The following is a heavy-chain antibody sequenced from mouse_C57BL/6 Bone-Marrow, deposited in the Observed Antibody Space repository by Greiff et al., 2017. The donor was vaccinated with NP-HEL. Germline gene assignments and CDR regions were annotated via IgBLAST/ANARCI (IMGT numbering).Heavy chain of an antibody. CDR3: ARRGDGYYAWFAY. J-gene: IGHJ3*01. CDR1: GFTFSSYA. V-gene: IGHV5-4*01. Sequence: EVQVVESGGGLVKPGGSLKLSCAASGFTFSSYAMSWVRQTPEKRLEWVATISDGGSYTYYPDNVKGRFTISRDNAKNNLYLQMSHLKSEDTAMYYCARRGDGYYAWFAYWGQGTLVTVSA. CDR2: ISDGGSYT. D-gene: IGHD2-3*01.